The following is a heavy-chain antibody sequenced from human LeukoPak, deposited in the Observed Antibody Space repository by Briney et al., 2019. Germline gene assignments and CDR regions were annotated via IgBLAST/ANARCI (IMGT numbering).Heavy chain of an antibody. V-gene: IGHV4-30-4*08. J-gene: IGHJ4*02. Sequence: SETLSLTCTVSGASMSSGDYYWSWIRQPPGKGLEWIGYIYFNGNTYYNPSLTSRVTMSVDTSTNQFSLKLSSVTAADTAVYYCARILLDYFDSNGYPDYWGQGTLVTVSS. D-gene: IGHD3-22*01. CDR1: GASMSSGDYY. CDR3: ARILLDYFDSNGYPDY. CDR2: IYFNGNT.